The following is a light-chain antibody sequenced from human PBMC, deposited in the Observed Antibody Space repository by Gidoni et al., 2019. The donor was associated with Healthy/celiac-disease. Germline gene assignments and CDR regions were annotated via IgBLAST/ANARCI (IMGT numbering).Light chain of an antibody. CDR1: QSVNSD. CDR3: QHYRNWPPT. V-gene: IGKV3-15*01. CDR2: GAS. Sequence: EIVMTQCPATLSVSPGERATLSCRASQSVNSDLVWYQQKPGLSPGVLMYGASTRSIGIPARFSGSGSGTEFTLTINSLQSEDFAVYYCQHYRNWPPTFGGGTKVEIK. J-gene: IGKJ4*01.